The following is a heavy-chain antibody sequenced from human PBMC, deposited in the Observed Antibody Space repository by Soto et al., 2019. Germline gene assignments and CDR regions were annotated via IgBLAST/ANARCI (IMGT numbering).Heavy chain of an antibody. CDR2: IHWNSGTT. J-gene: IGHJ4*02. Sequence: EVQLVESGGGLVQPGRSLRLSCAASGFTFDDYAMHWVRQAPGKGLEWVSGIHWNSGTTGYADSVRGRFTISRDNAKNSLYLQMNSLRGEDTALYHCVKKTGRTGWDHFEYWGQGTLVTVSS. CDR1: GFTFDDYA. CDR3: VKKTGRTGWDHFEY. D-gene: IGHD3-10*01. V-gene: IGHV3-9*01.